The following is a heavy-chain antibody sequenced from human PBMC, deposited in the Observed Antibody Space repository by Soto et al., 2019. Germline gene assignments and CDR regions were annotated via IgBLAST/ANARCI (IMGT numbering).Heavy chain of an antibody. CDR1: GFTFSSYW. CDR3: ARCYGSGSYFPPDAFDI. J-gene: IGHJ3*02. Sequence: GGALRLSCAATGFTFSSYWMSWVRQAPGKGLEWVANIKQDGSEKYYVDSVKGRFTISRDNAKNSLYLQMNSLRAEDTAVYYCARCYGSGSYFPPDAFDIWGQGTMVTV. V-gene: IGHV3-7*03. D-gene: IGHD3-10*01. CDR2: IKQDGSEK.